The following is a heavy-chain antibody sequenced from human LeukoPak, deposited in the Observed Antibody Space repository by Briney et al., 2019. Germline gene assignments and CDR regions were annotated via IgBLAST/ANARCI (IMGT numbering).Heavy chain of an antibody. CDR2: IHYSGST. V-gene: IGHV4-59*01. D-gene: IGHD3-22*01. CDR1: GGSISSYY. CDR3: AREAYYYDSSGYSYPSLDY. Sequence: SETLSLTCTVSGGSISSYYWSWIRQPPGKGLEWIGYIHYSGSTNYNPSLKSRVTISVDTSKNQFSLKLSSVTAADTAVYYCAREAYYYDSSGYSYPSLDYWGQGTLVTVSS. J-gene: IGHJ4*02.